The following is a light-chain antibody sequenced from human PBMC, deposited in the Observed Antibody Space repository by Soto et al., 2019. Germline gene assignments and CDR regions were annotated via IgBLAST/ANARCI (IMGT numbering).Light chain of an antibody. CDR2: ADS. Sequence: DIQLTQSPSFLSASVGDRVTITCRASQGIAASLAWYQQKPGNPPRLLIYADSTLQSGVPSRFSGSGSGTRGTLTISSLEPEDFATYYCQQYYSFPLTFGGGTKVEIK. J-gene: IGKJ4*01. CDR1: QGIAAS. CDR3: QQYYSFPLT. V-gene: IGKV1-9*01.